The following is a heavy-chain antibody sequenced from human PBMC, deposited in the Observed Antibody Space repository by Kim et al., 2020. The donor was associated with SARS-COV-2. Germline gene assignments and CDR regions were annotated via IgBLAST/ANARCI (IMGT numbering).Heavy chain of an antibody. V-gene: IGHV3-13*01. Sequence: GGSLRLSCAASGFTFSSYDMHWVRQATGKGLEWVSAIGTAGDTYYPGSVKGRFTISRENAKNSLYLQMNSLRAGDTAVYYCARVPGYYDSSGYRRRGSYWYFDLWGRGTLVTVSS. CDR2: IGTAGDT. CDR3: ARVPGYYDSSGYRRRGSYWYFDL. D-gene: IGHD3-22*01. J-gene: IGHJ2*01. CDR1: GFTFSSYD.